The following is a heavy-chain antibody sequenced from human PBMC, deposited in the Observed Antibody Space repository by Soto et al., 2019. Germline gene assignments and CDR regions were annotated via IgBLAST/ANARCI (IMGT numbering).Heavy chain of an antibody. V-gene: IGHV1-46*01. J-gene: IGHJ6*02. Sequence: GASVKVSCKASGYTFTTYYIHWVRQAPGQGLEWMGIINPSGGSTTYAQKFQGRVTITADESTSTAYMELSSLRSEDTAVYYCAGRITIFGVVTLYYYYGMDVWGQGTTVTVSS. CDR3: AGRITIFGVVTLYYYYGMDV. CDR1: GYTFTTYY. D-gene: IGHD3-3*01. CDR2: INPSGGST.